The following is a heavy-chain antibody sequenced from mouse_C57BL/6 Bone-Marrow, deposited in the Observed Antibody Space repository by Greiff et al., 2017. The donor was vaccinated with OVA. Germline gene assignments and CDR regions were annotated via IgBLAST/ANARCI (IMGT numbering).Heavy chain of an antibody. CDR2: ISNLAYSI. J-gene: IGHJ3*01. CDR3: ARPLTGGFAY. V-gene: IGHV5-15*01. Sequence: EVQGVESGGGLVQPGGSLKLSCAASGFTFSDYGMAWVRQAPRKGPEWVAFISNLAYSIYYADTVTGRFTISRENAKNTLYLEMSSLRSEDTAMYYCARPLTGGFAYWGQGTLVTVSA. CDR1: GFTFSDYG. D-gene: IGHD4-1*01.